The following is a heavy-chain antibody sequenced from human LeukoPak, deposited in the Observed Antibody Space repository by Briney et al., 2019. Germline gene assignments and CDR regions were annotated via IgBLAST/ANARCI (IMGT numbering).Heavy chain of an antibody. D-gene: IGHD3-16*02. V-gene: IGHV3-73*01. CDR2: IRSKANSYAT. J-gene: IGHJ4*02. Sequence: PGGSLRLSCAASGFTFSGSAMHWVRQASGKGLEWVGRIRSKANSYATAYAASVKGRFTISRDDSKNTAYLQMNSLKTEDTAVYYCTRHVHDYVWGSYRSDFDYWGQGTLVTVSS. CDR3: TRHVHDYVWGSYRSDFDY. CDR1: GFTFSGSA.